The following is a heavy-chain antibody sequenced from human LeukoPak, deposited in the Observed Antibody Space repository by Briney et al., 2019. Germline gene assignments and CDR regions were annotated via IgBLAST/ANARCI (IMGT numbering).Heavy chain of an antibody. CDR3: ARSLNWNYVVGY. CDR2: IYDSGTT. Sequence: SETLSLTCTVSGGSISSYYWSWIRQPPGKGLEWIGHIYDSGTTNYNPSLKSRVTISVDTSKNQFSLKLTSVTAADTAVYFCARSLNWNYVVGYWGQGTLVTVSS. J-gene: IGHJ4*02. V-gene: IGHV4-59*08. D-gene: IGHD1-7*01. CDR1: GGSISSYY.